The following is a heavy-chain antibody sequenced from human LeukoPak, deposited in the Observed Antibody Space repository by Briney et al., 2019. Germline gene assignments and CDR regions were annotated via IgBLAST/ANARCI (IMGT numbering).Heavy chain of an antibody. V-gene: IGHV5-51*01. CDR1: GYTFISYW. D-gene: IGHD3-3*01. J-gene: IGHJ3*02. Sequence: GESLKISCKGSGYTFISYWIGWVRQMPGKGLEWMGIVYPGDSDTRYSPSFRGQVTISADKSINTAYLQWSGLKASDTAMYYCASGDSGAFDIWGQGTMVTVSS. CDR2: VYPGDSDT. CDR3: ASGDSGAFDI.